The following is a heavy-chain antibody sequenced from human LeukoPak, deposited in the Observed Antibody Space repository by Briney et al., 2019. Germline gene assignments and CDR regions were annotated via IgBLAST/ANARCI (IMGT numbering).Heavy chain of an antibody. V-gene: IGHV1-2*02. D-gene: IGHD1-26*01. CDR2: INPNSGGT. CDR3: ARDLESGSYYDSDY. J-gene: IGHJ4*02. CDR1: GYTFTGYY. Sequence: SVKVSCKASGYTFTGYYMHWVRQAPGQGLEGMGWINPNSGGTNYPQKFQGRVTMTRDTSISTAYMELSRLRSDDTAVYYCARDLESGSYYDSDYWGQGTLVSVS.